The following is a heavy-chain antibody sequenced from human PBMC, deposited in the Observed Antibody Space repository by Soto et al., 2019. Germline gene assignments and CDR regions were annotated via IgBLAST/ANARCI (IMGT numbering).Heavy chain of an antibody. CDR3: ARHAPIVVVRVGGMDV. D-gene: IGHD3-22*01. CDR1: GGSISSSNW. Sequence: QVQLQESGPGLVKPSGTLSLTCAVSGGSISSSNWWSWVRQPPGKGLEWVGEIYHSGSTNYNPSLKSRVTISLDKSQNPCSLKLSSVTAADTAVYYCARHAPIVVVRVGGMDVWGQGTTVTVSS. J-gene: IGHJ6*02. CDR2: IYHSGST. V-gene: IGHV4-4*02.